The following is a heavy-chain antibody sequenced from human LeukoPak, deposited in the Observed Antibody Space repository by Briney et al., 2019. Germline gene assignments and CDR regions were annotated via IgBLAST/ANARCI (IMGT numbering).Heavy chain of an antibody. CDR2: ISSSSTI. Sequence: PGGSLRLSCVASGFTFGSYHMNWVRQAPGKGLEWVSYISSSSTIYYADSVKGRFTISRDNAKNSLYLQTNSLRAEDTAVYYCARAQYYSDSTGYYYLHYWGQGTLVTVSS. V-gene: IGHV3-48*01. J-gene: IGHJ4*02. CDR3: ARAQYYSDSTGYYYLHY. D-gene: IGHD3-22*01. CDR1: GFTFGSYH.